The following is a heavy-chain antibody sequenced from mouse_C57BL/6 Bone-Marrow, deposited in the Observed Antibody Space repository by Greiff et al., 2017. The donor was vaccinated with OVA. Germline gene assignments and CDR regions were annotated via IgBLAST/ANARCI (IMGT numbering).Heavy chain of an antibody. V-gene: IGHV7-1*01. J-gene: IGHJ1*03. CDR1: GFTFSDFY. Sequence: EVKLVESGGGLVQSGRSLRLSCATSGFTFSDFYMEWVRPAPGKGLEWIAASRNKANDYTTEYSASVKGRFIVSRDTSQSILYLQMNALRSEDTAIYYCERDPYYDYGHWYFDVWGKGTTVTVSS. CDR3: ERDPYYDYGHWYFDV. D-gene: IGHD2-4*01. CDR2: SRNKANDYTT.